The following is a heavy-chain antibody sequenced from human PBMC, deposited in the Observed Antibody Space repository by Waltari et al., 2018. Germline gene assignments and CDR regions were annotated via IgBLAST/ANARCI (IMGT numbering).Heavy chain of an antibody. J-gene: IGHJ4*02. V-gene: IGHV1-69-2*01. CDR1: GYTFTDYY. D-gene: IGHD4-17*01. CDR3: ATDPRRWVPRC. CDR2: GEPEDGET. Sequence: EVQLVQSGAEVKKPGATVKISCKASGYTFTDYYMHWVQQAPGKGLEWMGRGEPEDGETLYAEKCQGRVTIPAETSTDTAYMELSSRRSEDTAVYYCATDPRRWVPRCWGQGTLVTVSS.